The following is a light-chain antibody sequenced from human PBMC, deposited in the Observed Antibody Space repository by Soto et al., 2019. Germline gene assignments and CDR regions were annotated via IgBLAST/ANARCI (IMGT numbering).Light chain of an antibody. Sequence: EIVLPQSPGTLSLSPGARATLSCRASQSVSSSSLAWYQQKPGQAPRLLIYGASSRATGISDRVSGSGSGTDFSLTISRLAPEDFAVYDCLHYDNSPLYTFGQGTKLEIK. CDR3: LHYDNSPLYT. CDR1: QSVSSSS. V-gene: IGKV3-20*01. J-gene: IGKJ2*01. CDR2: GAS.